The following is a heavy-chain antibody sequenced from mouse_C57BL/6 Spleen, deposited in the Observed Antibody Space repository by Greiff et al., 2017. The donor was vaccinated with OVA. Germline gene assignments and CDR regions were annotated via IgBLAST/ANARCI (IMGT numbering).Heavy chain of an antibody. CDR3: ARYRECYAMDY. CDR2: IRNKANGYTT. J-gene: IGHJ4*01. CDR1: GFTFTDYY. V-gene: IGHV7-3*01. Sequence: EVKLVESGGGLVQPGGSLSLSCAASGFTFTDYYMSWVRQPPGKVLEWLGFIRNKANGYTTEYSASVKGRFTISRDNSQSILYLQMNALRAEDSATYYCARYRECYAMDYWGQGTSVTVSS.